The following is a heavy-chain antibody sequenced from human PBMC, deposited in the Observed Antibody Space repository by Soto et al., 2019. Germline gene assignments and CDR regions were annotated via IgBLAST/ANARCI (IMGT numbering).Heavy chain of an antibody. CDR1: GFTFDDYA. J-gene: IGHJ4*02. CDR3: AKEYPLGQGSSSSTGGAFDY. D-gene: IGHD6-6*01. Sequence: GGSLRLSCAASGFTFDDYAMHWVRQAPGKGLEWVSGISWNSGSIGYADSVKGRFTISRDNAKNSLYLQMNSLRAEDTALYYCAKEYPLGQGSSSSTGGAFDYWGQGTLVTVSS. CDR2: ISWNSGSI. V-gene: IGHV3-9*01.